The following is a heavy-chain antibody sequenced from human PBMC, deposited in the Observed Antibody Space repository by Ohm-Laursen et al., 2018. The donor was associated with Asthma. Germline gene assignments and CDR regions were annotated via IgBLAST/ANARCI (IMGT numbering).Heavy chain of an antibody. CDR3: ARLDWVQSMFDS. CDR1: GASVGDSTWS. V-gene: IGHV4-59*02. Sequence: SDTLSLTCAVSGASVGDSTWSWSWVRQPPGEELQFIAYMSYRGGINYNPSLQSRVTLSIDTSKNQVSLRLIPVTAADSALYFCARLDWVQSMFDSWGQGNLVTVSS. D-gene: IGHD3-9*01. J-gene: IGHJ4*02. CDR2: MSYRGGI.